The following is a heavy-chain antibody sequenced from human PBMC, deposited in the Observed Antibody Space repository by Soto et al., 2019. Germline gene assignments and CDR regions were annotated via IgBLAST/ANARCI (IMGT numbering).Heavy chain of an antibody. CDR1: GDSVSSNSAA. V-gene: IGHV6-1*01. J-gene: IGHJ5*02. CDR3: ARGGHYDSSGHATAWFDL. Sequence: QVQLQQSGPGLVKPSQTLSLTCAISGDSVSSNSAAWNWIRQSPSRGLEWLGRTSYRSKWYNDYSVSVKSRISTNPDTSKNQFSLQLNSVPPEDTAVYYCARGGHYDSSGHATAWFDLWGQGTLVTVSA. CDR2: TSYRSKWYN. D-gene: IGHD3-22*01.